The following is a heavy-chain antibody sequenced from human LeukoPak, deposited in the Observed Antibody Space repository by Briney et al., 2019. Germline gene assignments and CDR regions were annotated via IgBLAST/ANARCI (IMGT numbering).Heavy chain of an antibody. V-gene: IGHV3-23*01. CDR1: GFTFSSYA. Sequence: GGSLRLSCVASGFTFSSYAMSWVRQASGKGLEWDSVISGSGGTTIYADSVKGRFTISRDNSKNTLYLQMNSLRAEDTAVYYCAKVKHIVVVTAITGAFDIWGQGTMVTVSS. CDR2: ISGSGGTT. CDR3: AKVKHIVVVTAITGAFDI. J-gene: IGHJ3*02. D-gene: IGHD2-21*02.